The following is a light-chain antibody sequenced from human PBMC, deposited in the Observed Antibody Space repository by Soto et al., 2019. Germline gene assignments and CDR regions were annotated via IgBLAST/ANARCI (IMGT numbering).Light chain of an antibody. J-gene: IGLJ2*01. CDR1: SSDVGSYNL. CDR3: CSYAGSSGHVV. V-gene: IGLV2-23*01. Sequence: QSALTQPASVSGSPGQSITISCSGTSSDVGSYNLVSWYQQHPGKAPKLMIYEGSKRPSGISNRFSGSKSGNTASLTISGLQAEDEAGYYCCSYAGSSGHVVFGGGTKVTVL. CDR2: EGS.